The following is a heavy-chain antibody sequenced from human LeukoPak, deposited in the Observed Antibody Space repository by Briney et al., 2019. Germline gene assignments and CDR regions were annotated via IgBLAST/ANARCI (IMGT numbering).Heavy chain of an antibody. Sequence: PGGCLRLSCAASGFAFSSYSMNWVRQAPGKGLEWVSSISSSSSYIYYADSVKGRFTISRDNAKNSLYLQMNSLRAEDTAVYYCARGMGGYDSGAFDIWGQGTMVTVSS. CDR3: ARGMGGYDSGAFDI. CDR2: ISSSSSYI. D-gene: IGHD3-22*01. CDR1: GFAFSSYS. V-gene: IGHV3-21*01. J-gene: IGHJ3*02.